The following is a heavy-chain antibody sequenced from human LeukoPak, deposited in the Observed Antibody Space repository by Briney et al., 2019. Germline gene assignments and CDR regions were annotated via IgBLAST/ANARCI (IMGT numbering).Heavy chain of an antibody. V-gene: IGHV3-23*01. CDR2: ISGSGGST. CDR3: AGPRGNIPFGY. Sequence: GGSLRLSCAASGFTFSSYAMSWVRQAPGKGLEWVSAISGSGGSTYYADSVKGRFTISRDNSKNTLYLQMNSLRAEDTAVYYCAGPRGNIPFGYWGQGTLVTVSS. CDR1: GFTFSSYA. J-gene: IGHJ4*02. D-gene: IGHD2-2*02.